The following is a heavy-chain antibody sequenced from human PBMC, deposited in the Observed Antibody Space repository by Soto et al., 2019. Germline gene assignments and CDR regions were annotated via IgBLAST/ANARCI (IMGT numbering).Heavy chain of an antibody. CDR1: GGSILDSTYY. J-gene: IGHJ5*02. CDR2: IFYSGGT. CDR3: ARQASGYYYGWFDP. D-gene: IGHD3-22*01. V-gene: IGHV4-39*01. Sequence: QLLLQESGPGLVKPSETLSFTCTVSGGSILDSTYYWAWIRQSPGKGLEWIGTIFYSGGTFYTPSLKSRVTMSVDTSNNQFSLKLSSVTAADTAVYYCARQASGYYYGWFDPWGQGTLVTVSS.